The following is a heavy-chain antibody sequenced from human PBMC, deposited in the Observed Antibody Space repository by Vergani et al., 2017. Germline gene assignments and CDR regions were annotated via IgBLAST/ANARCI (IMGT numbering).Heavy chain of an antibody. V-gene: IGHV4-39*01. Sequence: QLQLQESGPGLVKPSETLSLTCTVSGGSISSSSYYWGWIRQPPGKGLEWIGSIYYSGSTYYNPSLKSRVTISVATSKNQFSLKLSSVPAADTAVYYCARHPPRGEQLNEFDYWGQGTLVTVSS. D-gene: IGHD6-6*01. CDR3: ARHPPRGEQLNEFDY. CDR1: GGSISSSSYY. CDR2: IYYSGST. J-gene: IGHJ4*02.